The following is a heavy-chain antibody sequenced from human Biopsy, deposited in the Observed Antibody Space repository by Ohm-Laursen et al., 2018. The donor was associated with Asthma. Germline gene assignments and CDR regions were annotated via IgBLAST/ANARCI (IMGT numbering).Heavy chain of an antibody. Sequence: ASVKVSCKISGYSLTDLSMHWVRQAPGQGLEWMGGHDHEEGGTVNARRFQGRVTMTEDTSTDTAYTELSSLSSDDTAVYYCARGGLHYYEYYGMDVWGQGNPGHRLL. CDR3: ARGGLHYYEYYGMDV. V-gene: IGHV1-24*01. J-gene: IGHJ6*02. CDR1: GYSLTDLS. CDR2: HDHEEGGT. D-gene: IGHD2-21*02.